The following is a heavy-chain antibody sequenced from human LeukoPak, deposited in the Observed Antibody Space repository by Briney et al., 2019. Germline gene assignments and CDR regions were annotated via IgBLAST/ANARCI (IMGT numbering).Heavy chain of an antibody. J-gene: IGHJ4*02. CDR1: GCSISSSSYY. CDR3: ATEGGYGSGGLDY. Sequence: SGTLSLTCTVSGCSISSSSYYWVWLRQPPGQGLMWLGSIYYSGSTYYNPSLKSRVTISVDTYKNQFSLKLSSVTAADTAVYYCATEGGYGSGGLDYWGQGTPVTASS. D-gene: IGHD3-10*01. CDR2: IYYSGST. V-gene: IGHV4-39*02.